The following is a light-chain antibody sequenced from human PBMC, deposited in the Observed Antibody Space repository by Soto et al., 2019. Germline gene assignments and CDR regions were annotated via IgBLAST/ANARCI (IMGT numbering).Light chain of an antibody. Sequence: DIQMTQSPSSLSASVGDRVTITCRASQSISSYLNWYQQKPGKAPKLLIYAASSLQSGVPSRFSGSGYRTDFTHTISSLQPEDFVTYYCQQSYSTPRTFGQGTKVEIK. V-gene: IGKV1-39*01. CDR1: QSISSY. CDR3: QQSYSTPRT. J-gene: IGKJ1*01. CDR2: AAS.